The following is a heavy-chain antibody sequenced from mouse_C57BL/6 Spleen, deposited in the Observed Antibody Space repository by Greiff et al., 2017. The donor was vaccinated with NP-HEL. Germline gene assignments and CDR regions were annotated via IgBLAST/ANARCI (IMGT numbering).Heavy chain of an antibody. CDR2: ISSGGSYT. J-gene: IGHJ1*03. CDR1: GFTFSSYG. V-gene: IGHV5-6*01. CDR3: TYGSSPYWYFDV. D-gene: IGHD1-1*01. Sequence: EVHLVESGGDLVKPGGSLKLSCAASGFTFSSYGMSWVRPTPDKRLEWVATISSGGSYTYYPDSVKGRFTISRDNAKNTLYLQMSSLKSEDTAMYYCTYGSSPYWYFDVWGTGTTVTVSS.